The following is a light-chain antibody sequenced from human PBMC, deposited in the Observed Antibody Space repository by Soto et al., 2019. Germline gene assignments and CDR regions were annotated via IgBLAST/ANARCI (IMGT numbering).Light chain of an antibody. CDR3: QQYNVWRT. CDR2: GAS. CDR1: QNIRSN. V-gene: IGKV3D-15*01. Sequence: EIVMTQSPATLSVSPGERATLSCRASQNIRSNLAWYQQKPGQAPRLLIYGASTRATGIPVRFSGSGSGTEFTLIISSLQSEDFAVYYCQQYNVWRTFGQGTKVDIK. J-gene: IGKJ1*01.